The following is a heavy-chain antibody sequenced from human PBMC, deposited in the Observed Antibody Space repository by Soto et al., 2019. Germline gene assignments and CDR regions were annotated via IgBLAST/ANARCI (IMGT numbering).Heavy chain of an antibody. V-gene: IGHV4-59*01. CDR1: GGSISSYY. CDR2: IYYSGST. CDR3: ARVVGRYSSSWSEIYYYYGMDV. J-gene: IGHJ6*02. Sequence: SETLSLTCTVSGGSISSYYWSWIRQPPGKGLEWIGYIYYSGSTNYNPSLKSRVTISVDTSKNQFSLKLSSVTAADTAVYYCARVVGRYSSSWSEIYYYYGMDVWGQGTTVTVSS. D-gene: IGHD6-13*01.